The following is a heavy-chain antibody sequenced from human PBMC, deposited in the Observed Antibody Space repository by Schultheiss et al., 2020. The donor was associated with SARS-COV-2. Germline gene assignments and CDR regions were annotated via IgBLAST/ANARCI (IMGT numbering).Heavy chain of an antibody. Sequence: SETLSLTCAVYGGSFSGYYWSWIRQPPGKGLEWIGEINHSGSTNYNPSLKSLVTISVDTSKNQFSLKLSSVTAADTAVYYCARGRVTAIYYYYYGMDVWGQGTTVTVSS. CDR1: GGSFSGYY. J-gene: IGHJ6*02. D-gene: IGHD2-21*02. CDR3: ARGRVTAIYYYYYGMDV. CDR2: INHSGST. V-gene: IGHV4-34*09.